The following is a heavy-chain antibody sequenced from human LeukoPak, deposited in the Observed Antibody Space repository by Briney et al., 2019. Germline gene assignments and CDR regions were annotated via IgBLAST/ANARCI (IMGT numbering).Heavy chain of an antibody. Sequence: GGSLRLSCAASGFTFSSYAMHWVRQAPGKGLEWVAVISYDGSNKYYADSVKGRFTISRDNSKNTLYLQMNSLRAEDTAVYYCASGSLGSYSYWGQGTLVTVSS. CDR1: GFTFSSYA. V-gene: IGHV3-30*01. CDR2: ISYDGSNK. D-gene: IGHD1-26*01. CDR3: ASGSLGSYSY. J-gene: IGHJ4*02.